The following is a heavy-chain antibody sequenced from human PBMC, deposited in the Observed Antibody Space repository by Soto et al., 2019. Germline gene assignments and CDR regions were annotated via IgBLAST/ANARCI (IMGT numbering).Heavy chain of an antibody. CDR1: GGTFSSHT. V-gene: IGHV1-69*01. D-gene: IGHD1-7*01. Sequence: QVQIVQSGAEVKKPGSSVEVSCKASGGTFSSHTFSWVRQAPGQGLEWMGGITPLFSIAKFAQRFQGRLTITADDSTSTAYMELSSLRSEDTAVYYCASPREAKLELGTYYFYYWGQGTLVTVSS. J-gene: IGHJ4*02. CDR3: ASPREAKLELGTYYFYY. CDR2: ITPLFSIA.